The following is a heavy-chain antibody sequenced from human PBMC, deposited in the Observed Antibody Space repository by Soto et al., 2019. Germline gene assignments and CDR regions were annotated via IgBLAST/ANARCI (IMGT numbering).Heavy chain of an antibody. CDR2: IYSSGST. D-gene: IGHD3-22*01. Sequence: PSETLSLTCTVSGGSISNYYWTWIRQPPGKGLEWIGYIYSSGSTNYNPSLKSRVTMSVETSKNQFSLKLSSVSDADTAVYYCARDHGYYDSTGYFDYWGQGSLVTVS. CDR3: ARDHGYYDSTGYFDY. J-gene: IGHJ4*02. V-gene: IGHV4-59*01. CDR1: GGSISNYY.